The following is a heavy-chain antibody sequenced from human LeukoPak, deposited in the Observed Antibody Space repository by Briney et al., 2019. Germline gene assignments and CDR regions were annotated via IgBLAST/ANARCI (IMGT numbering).Heavy chain of an antibody. CDR1: GFTFSSYS. CDR3: AREQAYCSSTSCYYYYGMDV. D-gene: IGHD2-2*01. Sequence: PGGSLRLSCAASGFTFSSYSMNWVRQAPGKGLEWVSSISSSSSYIYYADSVKGRFTISRDNAKNSLYLQMNSLRAEDTAVYYCAREQAYCSSTSCYYYYGMDVWGQGTTVTVSS. J-gene: IGHJ6*02. V-gene: IGHV3-21*01. CDR2: ISSSSSYI.